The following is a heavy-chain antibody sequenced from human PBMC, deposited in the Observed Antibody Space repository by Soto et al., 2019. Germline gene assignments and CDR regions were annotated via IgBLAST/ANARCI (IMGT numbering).Heavy chain of an antibody. CDR1: GFIFNSHN. V-gene: IGHV3-21*01. CDR2: ITGSSSSI. J-gene: IGHJ6*02. CDR3: ARLVASEAGYGMDA. Sequence: EVQLVESGGGLVKPGGSLRLSCAASGFIFNSHNMNWVRQAPGKGLEWVASITGSSSSILYADSLKGRFTISRDNANNSLYLQMNNLRAEDTAVYYCARLVASEAGYGMDAWGQGTTVTVSS. D-gene: IGHD5-12*01.